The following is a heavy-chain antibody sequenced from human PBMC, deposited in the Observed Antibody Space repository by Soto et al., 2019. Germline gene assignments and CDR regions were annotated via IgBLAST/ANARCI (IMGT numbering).Heavy chain of an antibody. D-gene: IGHD2-15*01. J-gene: IGHJ5*02. CDR1: GFTFTNYA. CDR3: ARVVGAPSGWLDP. CDR2: ISASGGLK. V-gene: IGHV3-23*01. Sequence: EVQLLESGGDLRQPGGSLRLSCVASGFTFTNYAMKWVRQTPGKGLEWVSGISASGGLKYYADSVQGRFTVSRDNSKNILYFQMDNLGDGDTALYYGARVVGAPSGWLDPWGHGNQVTVSS.